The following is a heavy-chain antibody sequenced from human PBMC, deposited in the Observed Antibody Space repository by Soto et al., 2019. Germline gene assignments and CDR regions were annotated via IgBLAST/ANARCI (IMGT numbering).Heavy chain of an antibody. J-gene: IGHJ5*02. CDR1: GGTFSSYA. V-gene: IGHV1-69*01. CDR2: IIPIFGTA. D-gene: IGHD3-22*01. Sequence: QVQLVQSGAEVQKPGSSVKVSCKASGGTFSSYAISWVRQAPGQGLEWMGGIIPIFGTANYAQKFQGRVTITADESTSTAYMELSSLRSEDTAVYYCARHRSSCYYFGGQPDWFDPWGQGTLVTVSS. CDR3: ARHRSSCYYFGGQPDWFDP.